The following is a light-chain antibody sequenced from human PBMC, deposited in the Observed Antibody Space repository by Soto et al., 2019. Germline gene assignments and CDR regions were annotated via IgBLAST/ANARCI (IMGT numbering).Light chain of an antibody. J-gene: IGKJ5*01. CDR2: DAS. CDR3: QHRTTWPPSIT. V-gene: IGKV3-11*01. CDR1: QSVSSY. Sequence: EIVLTQSPATLSLSPGERATLSCRPSQSVSSYLAWYQQKPGQAPRLLIYDASNRATGIPARFSGSGSGTDFTLTISSLEPEDFAVYYCQHRTTWPPSITFGQGTRLEIK.